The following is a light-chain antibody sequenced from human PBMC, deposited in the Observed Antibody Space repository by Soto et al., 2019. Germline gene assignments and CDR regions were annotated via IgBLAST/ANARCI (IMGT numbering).Light chain of an antibody. CDR2: KAS. Sequence: DIQMTQSPSTLSAFVGDRVTITCRASQSIISWLAWYQQRPGKTPKLLISKASNLESGVPSRFSGSGSGTEFTLTISSLQPDDFATYYCQQYKSYSITFGGGTTLEIK. J-gene: IGKJ4*01. V-gene: IGKV1-5*03. CDR1: QSIISW. CDR3: QQYKSYSIT.